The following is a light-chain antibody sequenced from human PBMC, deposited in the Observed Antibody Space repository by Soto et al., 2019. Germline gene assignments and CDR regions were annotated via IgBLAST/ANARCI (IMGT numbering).Light chain of an antibody. CDR3: QQYGSSPVT. V-gene: IGKV3-20*01. CDR2: GAS. J-gene: IGKJ3*01. CDR1: QSVSSSY. Sequence: ESVLTQSPGTLSLSPGERATLSCRASQSVSSSYLAWYQQKPGQAPRLLIYGASSRATGIPARFSGSGSGTDFTLTISRLEPEDFAVYYCQQYGSSPVTFGPGTKVDLK.